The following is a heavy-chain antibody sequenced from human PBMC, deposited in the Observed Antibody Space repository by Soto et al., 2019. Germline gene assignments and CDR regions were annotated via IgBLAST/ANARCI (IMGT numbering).Heavy chain of an antibody. Sequence: PGGSLRLSCAASGFTFSSYAMSWVRQAPGKGLEWVSAISGSGGSTYYADSVKGRFTISRDNSKNTLYLQMNSLRAEDTAVYYCAKEGYCTNGVCPKVRYYYYGMDVWGQGTTVTVSS. CDR1: GFTFSSYA. CDR2: ISGSGGST. V-gene: IGHV3-23*01. CDR3: AKEGYCTNGVCPKVRYYYYGMDV. J-gene: IGHJ6*02. D-gene: IGHD2-8*01.